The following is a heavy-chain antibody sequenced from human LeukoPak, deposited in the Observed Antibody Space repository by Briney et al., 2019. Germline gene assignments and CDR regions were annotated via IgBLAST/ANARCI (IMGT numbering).Heavy chain of an antibody. J-gene: IGHJ4*02. CDR2: IYYSGSA. D-gene: IGHD1-26*01. CDR3: ARDPVGVEDFDY. V-gene: IGHV4-59*12. CDR1: GGSISSYY. Sequence: SETLSLTCTVSGGSISSYYWSWIRQPPGKGLEWIGYIYYSGSANYNPSLKSRVTISVDTSKNQFSLKLSSVTAADTAVYYCARDPVGVEDFDYWGQGTLVTVSS.